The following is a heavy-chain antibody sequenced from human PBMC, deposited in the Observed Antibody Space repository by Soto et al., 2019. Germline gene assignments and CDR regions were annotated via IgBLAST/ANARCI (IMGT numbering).Heavy chain of an antibody. J-gene: IGHJ5*02. D-gene: IGHD3-16*01. CDR1: GLPLRSIA. Sequence: EVQLLESGGDVVRPGGPLSLPCAPSGLPLRSIAMGWARQPPGRGLEWVAGVSRAGTYPFYADSVRGRFSISRDNSRDTVDLYMNALRGDDTAVYFCVKYTVTEDLGESWGQGTLVSVSS. CDR2: VSRAGTYP. V-gene: IGHV3-23*01. CDR3: VKYTVTEDLGES.